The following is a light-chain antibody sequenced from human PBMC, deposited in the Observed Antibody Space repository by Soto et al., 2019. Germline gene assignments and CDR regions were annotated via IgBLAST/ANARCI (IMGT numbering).Light chain of an antibody. CDR3: QHRRYCPVT. CDR2: DAS. J-gene: IGKJ1*01. Sequence: EIVLTQSPAILSMSPGERATLSCRASQSVSSYFAWYQQKPGQAPRLLIYDASNRATGVPARFSGSGSGTDFTPTISSLEPEDFAVYYCQHRRYCPVTFGQGTKVDIK. CDR1: QSVSSY. V-gene: IGKV3-11*01.